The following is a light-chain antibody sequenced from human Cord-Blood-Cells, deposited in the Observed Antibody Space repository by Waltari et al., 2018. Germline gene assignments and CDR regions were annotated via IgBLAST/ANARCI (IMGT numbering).Light chain of an antibody. CDR3: CSYAGSYV. CDR1: SSDVGGYNY. V-gene: IGLV2-11*01. J-gene: IGLJ1*01. Sequence: QSALTQPRSVSGSPGQSVTISCTGTSSDVGGYNYVSWYQQHPGKAPKLMIYDVSKRPSRVPDRFSGSKSGNTASLTSAGLQAEDEADYYCCSYAGSYVFVTGTKVTVL. CDR2: DVS.